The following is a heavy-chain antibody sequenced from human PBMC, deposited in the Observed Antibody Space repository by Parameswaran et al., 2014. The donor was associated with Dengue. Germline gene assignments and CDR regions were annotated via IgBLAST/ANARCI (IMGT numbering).Heavy chain of an antibody. J-gene: IGHJ4*02. V-gene: IGHV5-51*01. CDR3: ARHGTGDSFVRLGYYFDY. D-gene: IGHD7-27*01. CDR2: IYPGDSDT. Sequence: PREGLEWMGIIYPGDSDTRYSPSFQGQVTISADKSISTAYLQWSSLKASDTAMYYCARHGTGDSFVRLGYYFDYWAREPWSPSPQ.